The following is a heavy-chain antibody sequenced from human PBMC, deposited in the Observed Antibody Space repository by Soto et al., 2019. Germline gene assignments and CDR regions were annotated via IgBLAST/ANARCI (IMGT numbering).Heavy chain of an antibody. Sequence: SCKASGYTFTSYAMHWVRQAPGKGLEYVSSISTNGGRTHYADSVKGRFTISRDNSKNTQYLQMSSLRADDTAVYYCVKGGYYYDSSGYYPFDYWGQGTLVTVSS. CDR2: ISTNGGRT. J-gene: IGHJ4*02. CDR3: VKGGYYYDSSGYYPFDY. D-gene: IGHD3-22*01. V-gene: IGHV3-64D*06. CDR1: GYTFTSYA.